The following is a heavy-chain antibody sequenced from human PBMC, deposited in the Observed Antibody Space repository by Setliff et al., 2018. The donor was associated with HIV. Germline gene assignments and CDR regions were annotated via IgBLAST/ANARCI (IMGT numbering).Heavy chain of an antibody. Sequence: GGSLRLSCGASGFTFSGSPMHWVRQASGKGLEWVGRIKTEAEGYATAYAASVKGRFTISRDNSKDSLYLQMNSLRIEDTALYYCAKEGRTTSAFDVWGQGTMVTVSS. CDR2: IKTEAEGYAT. CDR3: AKEGRTTSAFDV. CDR1: GFTFSGSP. V-gene: IGHV3-73*01. D-gene: IGHD1-1*01. J-gene: IGHJ3*01.